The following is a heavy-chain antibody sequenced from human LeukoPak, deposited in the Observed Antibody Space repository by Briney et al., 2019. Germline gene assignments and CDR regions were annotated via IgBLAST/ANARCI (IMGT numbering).Heavy chain of an antibody. CDR3: AKNTKPTLVTPDF. D-gene: IGHD4-23*01. CDR2: IPYDGSNT. Sequence: GGSLRLSCAASGFSFSSYGMHWVRQAPGKGLEWVAVIPYDGSNTYYADSVKGRFTISRDNSKNTLYLQMNSLRVEDSAVYYCAKNTKPTLVTPDFWGQGTLVTVSS. CDR1: GFSFSSYG. V-gene: IGHV3-30*18. J-gene: IGHJ4*02.